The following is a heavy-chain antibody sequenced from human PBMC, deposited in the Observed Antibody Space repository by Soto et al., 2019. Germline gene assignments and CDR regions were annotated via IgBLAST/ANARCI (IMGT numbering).Heavy chain of an antibody. D-gene: IGHD1-1*01. CDR1: GFTFSSYT. CDR3: ARDGVSSTNYTWNYGTYFDY. J-gene: IGHJ4*02. Sequence: GGSLRLSCAASGFTFSSYTMHWVRQAPGEGLEWVAVISYDGNNKFYADSVKGRFTISRDSSSQTLYLQMNSLRPDDTAMYYCARDGVSSTNYTWNYGTYFDYWGPGALVTVSS. CDR2: ISYDGNNK. V-gene: IGHV3-30*03.